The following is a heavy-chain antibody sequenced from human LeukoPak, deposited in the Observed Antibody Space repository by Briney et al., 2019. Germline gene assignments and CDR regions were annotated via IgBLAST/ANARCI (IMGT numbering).Heavy chain of an antibody. CDR1: GGSISSSSYS. J-gene: IGHJ5*02. CDR2: IYYSGTT. Sequence: SETLSPTCTVSGGSISSSSYSWGWIRQPPGKGLEWIGSIYYSGTTYYNLSLKSRVTISVDTSKKHFSLKLSSVTAADTAVYYCARDFWSGRNWFDPWGQGTLVTVSS. D-gene: IGHD3-3*01. CDR3: ARDFWSGRNWFDP. V-gene: IGHV4-39*07.